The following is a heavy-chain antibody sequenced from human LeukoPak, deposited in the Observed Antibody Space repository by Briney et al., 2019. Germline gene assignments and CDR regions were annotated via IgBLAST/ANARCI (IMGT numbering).Heavy chain of an antibody. CDR2: IYYSGST. J-gene: IGHJ6*03. CDR3: ARVNVESDFWNGYPAGYYYYYMDV. D-gene: IGHD3-3*01. CDR1: GGSISSSSYY. V-gene: IGHV4-39*07. Sequence: SETLSLTCTVSGGSISSSSYYWGWIRQPPGKGLEWIGSIYYSGSTYYNPSLKSRVTISVDTSKNQFSLKLSSVTAADTAVYYCARVNVESDFWNGYPAGYYYYYMDVWGKGTTVTVSS.